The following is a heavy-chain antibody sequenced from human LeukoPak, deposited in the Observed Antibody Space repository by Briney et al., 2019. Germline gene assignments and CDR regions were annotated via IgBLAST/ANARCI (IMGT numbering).Heavy chain of an antibody. V-gene: IGHV4-31*03. CDR2: IYYSGST. Sequence: SQTLSLTCTVSGGSIRSGGYYWSWIRQHPGKGLEWIGYIYYSGSTYYNPFLKSRVTISLDTSKNQFSLKLSSVTAADTAVYYCGRGGPTDAFDIWGQGTMVTVSS. D-gene: IGHD3-16*01. CDR1: GGSIRSGGYY. CDR3: GRGGPTDAFDI. J-gene: IGHJ3*02.